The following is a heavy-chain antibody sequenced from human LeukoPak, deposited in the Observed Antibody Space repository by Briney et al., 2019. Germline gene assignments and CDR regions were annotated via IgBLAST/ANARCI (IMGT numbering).Heavy chain of an antibody. CDR2: IYSGGST. Sequence: GGSLRLSCAASGFTVSSNYMSWVRQAPGKGLEWVSVIYSGGSTYYADSVKGRFTISRDNSKNTLYFQMNSLRAEDKAVYYCAKGWNIRAYSGYDTYYFDYWRQGTLVTVSS. J-gene: IGHJ4*02. CDR1: GFTVSSNY. V-gene: IGHV3-53*01. CDR3: AKGWNIRAYSGYDTYYFDY. D-gene: IGHD5-12*01.